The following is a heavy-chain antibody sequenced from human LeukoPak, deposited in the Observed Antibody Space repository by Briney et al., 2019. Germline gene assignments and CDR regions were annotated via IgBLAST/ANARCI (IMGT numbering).Heavy chain of an antibody. J-gene: IGHJ2*01. D-gene: IGHD3-10*01. V-gene: IGHV3-33*01. CDR1: GFTFSTYG. CDR2: VWSDGNGK. Sequence: GGSLRLSCAASGFTFSTYGMHWVRQAPGKGLEWVALVWSDGNGKFYADSVKGRFTISRDNAKNTLYLQMNGLRAEDTALYYCARGFGGVGDWYFDFWGRGTLLIVSS. CDR3: ARGFGGVGDWYFDF.